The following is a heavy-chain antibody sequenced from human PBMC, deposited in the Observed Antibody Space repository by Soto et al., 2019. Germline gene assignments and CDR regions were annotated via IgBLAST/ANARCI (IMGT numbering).Heavy chain of an antibody. J-gene: IGHJ5*02. CDR1: GFTFSSYW. CDR3: ARVDYGDYWFDP. Sequence: EVQLVESGGGLVQPGGSLRLSCAASGFTFSSYWMHWVRQAPGKGLVWISRINSDGSTTSYADSVRGRFTISRDNAKNTLYLLMNSLRAEDTAVYYCARVDYGDYWFDPWGQGTLVTVSS. D-gene: IGHD4-17*01. V-gene: IGHV3-74*01. CDR2: INSDGSTT.